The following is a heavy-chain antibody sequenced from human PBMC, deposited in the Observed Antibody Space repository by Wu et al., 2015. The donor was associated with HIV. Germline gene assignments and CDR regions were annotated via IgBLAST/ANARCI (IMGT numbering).Heavy chain of an antibody. CDR1: GYTFTSYF. CDR2: INPSGGST. J-gene: IGHJ4*02. D-gene: IGHD2-21*01. CDR3: ASGIQAGGANY. V-gene: IGHV1-46*01. Sequence: QVQLVQSGAEVKEPGASVKVSCKTSGYTFTSYFIHWVRQAPGQGLEWMGIINPSGGSTTYIQKFQGRVTMTRDTSISTAYMDLYRLKLDDTAIYYCASGIQAGGANYWGQGTLVTVSS.